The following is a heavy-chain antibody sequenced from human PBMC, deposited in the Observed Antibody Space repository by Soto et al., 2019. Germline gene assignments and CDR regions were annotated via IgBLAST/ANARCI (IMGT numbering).Heavy chain of an antibody. J-gene: IGHJ4*02. CDR3: VKDPSLAVAGFDY. D-gene: IGHD6-19*01. Sequence: GGSLRLSCSASGFTFSSYAMHWVRQAPGKGLEYVSAISSNGGSTYYADSVKGRFTISRDNSKNTLYLQMSSLRAEDTAVYYCVKDPSLAVAGFDYWGQGTLVTVSS. CDR2: ISSNGGST. V-gene: IGHV3-64D*08. CDR1: GFTFSSYA.